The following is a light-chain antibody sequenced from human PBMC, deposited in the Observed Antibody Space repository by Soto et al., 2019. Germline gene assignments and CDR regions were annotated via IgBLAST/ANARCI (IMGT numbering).Light chain of an antibody. Sequence: DIQMTQSPSSLPASVGDRVTITCRTSQGIGNYLVWYQQKPGKVPKLLIYGASILQSGVPSRFSGSGSGTYFTLTIRSLQPEDAATYYSQKYDTVPWTFGQGTKVEIK. CDR3: QKYDTVPWT. CDR1: QGIGNY. J-gene: IGKJ1*01. CDR2: GAS. V-gene: IGKV1-27*01.